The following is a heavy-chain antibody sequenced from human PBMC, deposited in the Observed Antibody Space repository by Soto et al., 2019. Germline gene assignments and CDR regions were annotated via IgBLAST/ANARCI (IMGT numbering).Heavy chain of an antibody. Sequence: QVQLQESGPGLVKPSQTLSLTCTVSGVSINSGGPYWGWIRQHPGKGLEWTGYMYYSGTTYYNPSLKSRLAISVDTSQNQFSLRLSSVTAADTAVYYCAGMWGPGWYFDLWGRGTRVTVSS. D-gene: IGHD1-26*01. CDR3: AGMWGPGWYFDL. CDR1: GVSINSGGPY. V-gene: IGHV4-31*03. J-gene: IGHJ2*01. CDR2: MYYSGTT.